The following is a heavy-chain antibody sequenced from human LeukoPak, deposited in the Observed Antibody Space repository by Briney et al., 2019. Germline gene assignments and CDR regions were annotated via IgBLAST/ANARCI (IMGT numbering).Heavy chain of an antibody. CDR3: ARDFSGWYNY. CDR2: IYYSGST. V-gene: IGHV4-31*03. Sequence: PSETLSLTCTVSGGSISSGGYYWSWIRQHPGTGLEWIGYIYYSGSTYYNPSLKSRVTISVDTSKNQFSLKLSSVTAADTAVYYCARDFSGWYNYWGQGTLVTVSS. D-gene: IGHD6-19*01. CDR1: GGSISSGGYY. J-gene: IGHJ4*02.